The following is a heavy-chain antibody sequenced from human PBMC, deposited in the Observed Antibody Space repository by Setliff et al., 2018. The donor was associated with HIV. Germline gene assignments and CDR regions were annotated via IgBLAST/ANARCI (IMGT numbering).Heavy chain of an antibody. Sequence: SETLSLTCTVSGGSASNSRYYWAWIRQPPGKGLEYIGSIHYNEKTYYNPSLKSRVTLSFDTSKNNFSLNLNSVTATDTAVYYCARGLKGGGYYFDYWGQGMLVTVSS. CDR1: GGSASNSRYY. D-gene: IGHD1-26*01. J-gene: IGHJ4*01. CDR2: IHYNEKT. CDR3: ARGLKGGGYYFDY. V-gene: IGHV4-39*07.